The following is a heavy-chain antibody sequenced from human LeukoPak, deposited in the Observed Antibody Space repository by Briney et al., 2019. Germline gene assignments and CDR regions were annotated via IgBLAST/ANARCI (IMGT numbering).Heavy chain of an antibody. CDR1: GFTFSVCG. D-gene: IGHD5-18*01. CDR3: AKDPYSYGSYFDY. CDR2: IWYDGRDK. Sequence: GGSLRLSCAASGFTFSVCGMHWVRQAPGKGLEWVAYIWYDGRDKYYADSVKGRLTIPRDNSKNTLYLQMNSLRAEDTAIYYGAKDPYSYGSYFDYWGQGTLVTVSS. V-gene: IGHV3-30*02. J-gene: IGHJ4*02.